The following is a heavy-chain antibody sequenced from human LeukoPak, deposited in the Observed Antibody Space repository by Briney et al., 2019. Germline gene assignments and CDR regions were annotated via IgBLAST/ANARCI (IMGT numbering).Heavy chain of an antibody. Sequence: GGSLRLSCAASGFTFSSYWMTWVRQAPGKGLEWVSAISGSGGSTYYADSVKGRFTISRDNSKNTLYLQMNSLRAEDTAVYYCAKDRFSGYGQDYWGQGTLVTVSS. D-gene: IGHD5-12*01. V-gene: IGHV3-23*01. CDR1: GFTFSSYW. CDR3: AKDRFSGYGQDY. CDR2: ISGSGGST. J-gene: IGHJ4*02.